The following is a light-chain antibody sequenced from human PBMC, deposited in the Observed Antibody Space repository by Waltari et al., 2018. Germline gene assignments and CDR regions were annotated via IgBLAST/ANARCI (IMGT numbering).Light chain of an antibody. V-gene: IGKV4-1*01. J-gene: IGKJ4*01. CDR3: QQYFGIPLT. CDR1: QSVLYSSNNKNY. CDR2: WAS. Sequence: DIVMTHSPDSLAVSLGERATINCTSSQSVLYSSNNKNYLAWYQQKPGQPPKLLIHWASIRESGVPDRFSGSGSGTDFTLTISSLQAEDVAVYFCQQYFGIPLTFGGGTKVEIK.